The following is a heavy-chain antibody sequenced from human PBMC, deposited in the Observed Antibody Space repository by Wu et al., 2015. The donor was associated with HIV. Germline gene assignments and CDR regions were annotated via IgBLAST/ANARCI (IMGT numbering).Heavy chain of an antibody. J-gene: IGHJ5*02. D-gene: IGHD6-13*01. V-gene: IGHV1-18*01. CDR1: GYTFTSYG. Sequence: QVQLVQSGAEVKKPGASVKVSCKASGYTFTSYGISWVRQAPGQGLEWMGWISAYNGNTNYAQKLQGRVTMTTDTSTSTAYMELRSLRSDDTAVYYCASTHSSSWYGSWFDPVGPGNPGPPSPQ. CDR3: ASTHSSSWYGSWFDP. CDR2: ISAYNGNT.